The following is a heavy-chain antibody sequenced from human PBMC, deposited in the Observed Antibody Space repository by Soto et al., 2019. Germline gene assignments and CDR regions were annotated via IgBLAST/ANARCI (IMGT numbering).Heavy chain of an antibody. CDR2: IYYSGST. CDR3: ARDRAYYESSGLYFDY. V-gene: IGHV4-61*08. Sequence: PSETLSLTCTVSGGSISSGGYYWSWIRQHPGKGLEWIGYIYYSGSTNYNPSLKSRVTISVDTSKSQFSLKLSSVTAADTAVYYCARDRAYYESSGLYFDYWGQGTLVTVSS. CDR1: GGSISSGGYY. J-gene: IGHJ4*02. D-gene: IGHD3-22*01.